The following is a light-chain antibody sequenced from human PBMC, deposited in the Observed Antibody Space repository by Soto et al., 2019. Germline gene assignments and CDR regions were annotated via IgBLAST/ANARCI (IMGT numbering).Light chain of an antibody. V-gene: IGLV2-8*01. CDR3: ASYEGSNNFV. J-gene: IGLJ2*01. Sequence: QSVLAQPPSASGSPGQSVTISCTGTSGDVGGYDSVAWYQQHPHKAPKLIIYEVNKRPSGVPDRFSGSKSGNTASLIVSGLQADDEADYNCASYEGSNNFVFGGGTKVTVL. CDR1: SGDVGGYDS. CDR2: EVN.